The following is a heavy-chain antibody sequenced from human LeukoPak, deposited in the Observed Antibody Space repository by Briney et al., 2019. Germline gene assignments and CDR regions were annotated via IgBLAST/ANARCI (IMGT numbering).Heavy chain of an antibody. J-gene: IGHJ6*02. D-gene: IGHD2-15*01. Sequence: GGSPRLSCAASGFTFSSYVMHWVRQAPGKGLEWVAVISFDGANKYYADSVKGRFTISRDNSKNTLYVQMNSLRAEDTGVFYCAKDRVGYSQDYYYGMDVWGQGTTVIVSS. CDR3: AKDRVGYSQDYYYGMDV. V-gene: IGHV3-30*18. CDR2: ISFDGANK. CDR1: GFTFSSYV.